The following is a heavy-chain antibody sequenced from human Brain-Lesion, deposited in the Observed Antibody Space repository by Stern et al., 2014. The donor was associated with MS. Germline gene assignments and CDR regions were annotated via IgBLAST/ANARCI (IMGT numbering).Heavy chain of an antibody. CDR2: VNNDGRRT. Sequence: EVQLVESGGGLVQPGGSLRLSCAASGFTSSNYWMHWVRQAPGKGLVWVSRVNNDGRRTSYADSVKGRFTMSRDNAKNTLYLQMNSLRVEDTAIYYCARGERWFDSWGQGTLVTVSS. J-gene: IGHJ5*01. CDR1: GFTSSNYW. V-gene: IGHV3-74*01. CDR3: ARGERWFDS.